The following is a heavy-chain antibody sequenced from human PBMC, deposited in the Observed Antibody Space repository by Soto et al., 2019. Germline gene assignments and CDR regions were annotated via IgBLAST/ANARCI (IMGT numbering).Heavy chain of an antibody. V-gene: IGHV1-18*04. D-gene: IGHD3-22*01. J-gene: IGHJ3*02. Sequence: DSVKVSCTASGYTFTSYGISWVRQAPGQGLEWMGWISAYNGNTNYAQKLQGRVTMTTDTSTSTAYMELRRLRSDDTAVYYCARYYLGDYYPSSGWPGRFDSWGQGTMVTVSS. CDR2: ISAYNGNT. CDR3: ARYYLGDYYPSSGWPGRFDS. CDR1: GYTFTSYG.